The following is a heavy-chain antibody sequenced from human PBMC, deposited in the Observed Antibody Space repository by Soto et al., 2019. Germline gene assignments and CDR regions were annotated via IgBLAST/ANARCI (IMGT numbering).Heavy chain of an antibody. Sequence: PGGSLRLSCAASGFTFSSYGMHWVRQAPGKGLEWVAVIWYDGSNKYYADSVKGRFTISRDNSKNMLYLQMNSLRAEDTAVYYCARDGYYASENYWALDYWGQGTLVTVSS. D-gene: IGHD3-10*01. CDR2: IWYDGSNK. J-gene: IGHJ4*02. V-gene: IGHV3-33*01. CDR1: GFTFSSYG. CDR3: ARDGYYASENYWALDY.